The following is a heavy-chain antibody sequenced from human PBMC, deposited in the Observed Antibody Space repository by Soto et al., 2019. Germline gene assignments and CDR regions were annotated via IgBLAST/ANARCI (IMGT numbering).Heavy chain of an antibody. D-gene: IGHD6-19*01. CDR2: IYHSVAT. J-gene: IGHJ5*01. Sequence: QVRLQESGPGLVKPSGTLSLTCTVSNGSINSRNWWSWVRQSPQIGLDYIGEIYHSVATNYNPSLKSRVTISLDEYKNEFYLRLAAVTAADTAVYYCATERALAATGFAWFDSWGQGIRVTVSS. CDR1: NGSINSRNW. CDR3: ATERALAATGFAWFDS. V-gene: IGHV4-4*02.